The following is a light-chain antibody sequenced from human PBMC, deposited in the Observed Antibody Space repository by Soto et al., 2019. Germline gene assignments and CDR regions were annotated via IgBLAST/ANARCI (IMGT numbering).Light chain of an antibody. CDR1: QSISIY. J-gene: IGKJ1*01. CDR3: QQSYSTPRT. Sequence: SSLSASVGERVTITCRASQSISIYLNWYQQKPGKAPKLLIYAASSLQSGVPSRFSGSGSGTDFTLTISSLQPEDFASYYCQQSYSTPRTFGQGTKVDIK. CDR2: AAS. V-gene: IGKV1-39*01.